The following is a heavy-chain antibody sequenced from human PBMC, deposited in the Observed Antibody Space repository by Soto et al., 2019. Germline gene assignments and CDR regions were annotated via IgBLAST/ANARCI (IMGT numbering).Heavy chain of an antibody. V-gene: IGHV3-33*01. CDR1: GFTFSSYG. D-gene: IGHD2-15*01. CDR2: IWYDGSNK. Sequence: SLRLSCAASGFTFSSYGMHWVRQAPGKGLEWVAVIWYDGSNKYYADSVKGRFTISRDNSKNTLYLQMNSLRAEDTAVYYCARDSSYCSGGSCYRLGSIDYWGQGTLVTVSS. J-gene: IGHJ4*02. CDR3: ARDSSYCSGGSCYRLGSIDY.